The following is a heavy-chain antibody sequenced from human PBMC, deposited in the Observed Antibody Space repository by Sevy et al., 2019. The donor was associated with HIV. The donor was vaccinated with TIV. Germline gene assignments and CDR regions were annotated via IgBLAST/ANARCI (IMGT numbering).Heavy chain of an antibody. D-gene: IGHD6-13*01. CDR2: ISYDGSNK. J-gene: IGHJ5*01. Sequence: GGSLRLSCAASGFTFSSYAMHWVRQAPGKGLEWVAVISYDGSNKYYADSVKGRFTISRDNSKNTLYLQMNSLRAEDMAVYYCAREGSSWSGRWFDSWGQGTLVTVSS. CDR1: GFTFSSYA. CDR3: AREGSSWSGRWFDS. V-gene: IGHV3-30*04.